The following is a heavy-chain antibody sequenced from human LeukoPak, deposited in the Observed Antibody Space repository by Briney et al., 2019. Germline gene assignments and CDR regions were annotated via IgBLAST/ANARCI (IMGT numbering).Heavy chain of an antibody. D-gene: IGHD6-19*01. CDR3: ARAIHQGGWYLLEGAFDI. CDR1: GGSISSYY. J-gene: IGHJ3*02. V-gene: IGHV4-59*01. CDR2: IYYSGST. Sequence: SETLSLTCTVSGGSISSYYWSWIRQPPGKGLEWIGYIYYSGSTNYNPSLKSRVTISVDTSKNQFSLKLSSVTAADTAVYYCARAIHQGGWYLLEGAFDIWGQGTMVTVSS.